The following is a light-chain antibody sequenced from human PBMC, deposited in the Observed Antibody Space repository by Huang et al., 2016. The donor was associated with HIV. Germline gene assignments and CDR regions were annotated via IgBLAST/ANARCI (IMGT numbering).Light chain of an antibody. CDR3: LQDHNYPRT. J-gene: IGKJ1*01. Sequence: AIQMTQSPSSLSASVGDRVTITGRASQGITDDLAWYQQKPGKAPNLLISGASTLRSGGPARFSGSGSGTDFTLTISSLQPEDYATYYCLQDHNYPRTFGQGTKVEI. CDR1: QGITDD. V-gene: IGKV1-6*01. CDR2: GAS.